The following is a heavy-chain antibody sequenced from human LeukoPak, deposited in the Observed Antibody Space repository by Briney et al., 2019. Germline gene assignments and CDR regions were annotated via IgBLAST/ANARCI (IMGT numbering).Heavy chain of an antibody. CDR3: ARDPLTYHDTTGYHDY. CDR1: GFTFSSYG. CDR2: ISYDGSNK. Sequence: GGSLRLSCAASGFTFSSYGMHWVRQAPGKGLDWVTIISYDGSNKYYADSVKGRFTISRDNSKTTLYLQMNDLRPEDTAVYYCARDPLTYHDTTGYHDYWGQGTLVTVSS. V-gene: IGHV3-30*19. J-gene: IGHJ4*02. D-gene: IGHD3-22*01.